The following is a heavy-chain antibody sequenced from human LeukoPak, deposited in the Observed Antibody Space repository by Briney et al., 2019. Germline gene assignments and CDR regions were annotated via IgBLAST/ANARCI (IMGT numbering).Heavy chain of an antibody. Sequence: PSETLSLTCTVSGGSISSYYWSWIRQPAGKGLEWIGRIYTSGSTNYNPSLKSRVTMSVDTSKNQFSLKLSSVTAADTAAYYYAREEAAAGHNYYCYYGMDVWGQGTTVTVSS. D-gene: IGHD6-13*01. CDR3: AREEAAAGHNYYCYYGMDV. J-gene: IGHJ6*02. V-gene: IGHV4-4*07. CDR1: GGSISSYY. CDR2: IYTSGST.